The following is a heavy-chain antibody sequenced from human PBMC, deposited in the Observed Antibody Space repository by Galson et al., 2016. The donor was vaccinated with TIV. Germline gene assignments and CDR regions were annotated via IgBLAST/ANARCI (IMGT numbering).Heavy chain of an antibody. J-gene: IGHJ4*02. CDR3: ARVNWARAFDY. V-gene: IGHV1-2*02. D-gene: IGHD7-27*01. CDR1: GYIFINYY. CDR2: FNPDSGAT. Sequence: SVKVSCKASGYIFINYYIHWVRQAPGQGFEWLGWFNPDSGATQYAQKFQGRVTMTRDTSISTAYMELRRLISDDTAVYYCARVNWARAFDYWGQGTQVTVSS.